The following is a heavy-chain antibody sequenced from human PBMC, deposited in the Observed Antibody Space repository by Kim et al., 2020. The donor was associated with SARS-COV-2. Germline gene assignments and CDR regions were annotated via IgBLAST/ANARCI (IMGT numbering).Heavy chain of an antibody. CDR3: VRETNIVGATFVS. CDR1: GYSFTSHY. Sequence: ASVKVSCKTFGYSFTSHYMHWVCQAPGQSLEWMGWHNVGNGNTQYSQSFKGRMTMTRDITASTAYMELSGLRYDDTAIYFCVRETNIVGATFVSGGQGTLVTV. J-gene: IGHJ4*02. D-gene: IGHD1-26*01. CDR2: HNVGNGNT. V-gene: IGHV1-3*01.